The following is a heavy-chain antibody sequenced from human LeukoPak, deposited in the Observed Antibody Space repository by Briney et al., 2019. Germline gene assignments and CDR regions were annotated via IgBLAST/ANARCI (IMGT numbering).Heavy chain of an antibody. D-gene: IGHD3-9*01. V-gene: IGHV3-53*01. CDR1: GFTVTSNY. J-gene: IGHJ5*02. CDR3: GRGAATGPTLALDT. CDR2: IYTGGSP. Sequence: GGSLRLSCVASGFTVTSNYVTWVRQAPGKGLEWVSVIYTGGSPYYADSVKGRFAISRDISKNTVYLQMYSLRAEDTAVYYRGRGAATGPTLALDTGGQGTLVTVS.